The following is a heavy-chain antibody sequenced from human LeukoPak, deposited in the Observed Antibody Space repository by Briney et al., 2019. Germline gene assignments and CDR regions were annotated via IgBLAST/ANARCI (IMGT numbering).Heavy chain of an antibody. D-gene: IGHD2-2*01. CDR3: AKDQWGNIVVVPAPNDY. V-gene: IGHV3-11*01. CDR2: ISSSGSTI. CDR1: GFTFSDYY. Sequence: PGGSLRLSCAASGFTFSDYYMSWIRQAPGKGLEWVSYISSSGSTIYYADSVKGRFTISRDNAKNSLYLQMNSLRAEDTAVYYCAKDQWGNIVVVPAPNDYWGQGTLVTVSS. J-gene: IGHJ4*02.